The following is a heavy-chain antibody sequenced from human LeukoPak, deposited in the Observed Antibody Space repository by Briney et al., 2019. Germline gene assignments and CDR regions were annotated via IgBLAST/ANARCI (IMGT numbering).Heavy chain of an antibody. J-gene: IGHJ6*03. CDR2: INWNGRST. V-gene: IGHV3-20*04. CDR3: ATRPEYGGNEVAKGDGYYYYYYMDV. Sequence: GGSLRLSCAASGFNFDDYGMTWVRQAPGKGLEWVSTINWNGRSTGYADSVKGRFTISRDNAKNSLYLQMNSLRAEDTAVYYCATRPEYGGNEVAKGDGYYYYYYMDVWGKGTTVTVSS. CDR1: GFNFDDYG. D-gene: IGHD4-23*01.